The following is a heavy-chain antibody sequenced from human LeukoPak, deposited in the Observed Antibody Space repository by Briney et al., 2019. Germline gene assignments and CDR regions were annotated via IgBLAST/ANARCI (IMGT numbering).Heavy chain of an antibody. D-gene: IGHD2-2*01. Sequence: PGGSLRLSCAASGFTFSSYWMHWVRQAPGKGLVWVSRINSDGRNTSYADSVKGRFTIYRDNAKNTLYLQMNSLRAEDTAVYYCARGVGYCSSTSCYWWFDPWGQGTLVTVSS. CDR2: INSDGRNT. V-gene: IGHV3-74*01. CDR1: GFTFSSYW. J-gene: IGHJ5*02. CDR3: ARGVGYCSSTSCYWWFDP.